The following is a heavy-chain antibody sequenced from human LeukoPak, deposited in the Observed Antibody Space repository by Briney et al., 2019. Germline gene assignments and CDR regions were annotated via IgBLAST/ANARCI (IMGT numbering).Heavy chain of an antibody. D-gene: IGHD5-18*01. V-gene: IGHV3-7*03. J-gene: IGHJ6*02. CDR2: IKEDESEK. Sequence: PGGSLRLSCAASGFTFSSYWMSWVRQAPGKGLEWVANIKEDESEKYYVDAVKGRFTISRDNAKNSLYLQMDSLRAEDTAVYYCARRRHGYSYGMDVWGQGTTVTVSS. CDR3: ARRRHGYSYGMDV. CDR1: GFTFSSYW.